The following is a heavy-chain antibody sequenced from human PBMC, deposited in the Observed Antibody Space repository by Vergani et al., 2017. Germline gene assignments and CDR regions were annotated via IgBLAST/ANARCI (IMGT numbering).Heavy chain of an antibody. J-gene: IGHJ4*02. Sequence: ESGPGLVKPSETLSLTCTVSGGSISSSSYYWGWIRQPPGKGLEWLALIDWDDDKYYSTSLKTRLTISKDTSKNQVVLTMTNMDPVDTATYYCAAGQQLAPGGYWGQGTLVTVSS. CDR2: IDWDDDK. V-gene: IGHV2-70*01. D-gene: IGHD6-13*01. CDR1: GGSISSSSYY. CDR3: AAGQQLAPGGY.